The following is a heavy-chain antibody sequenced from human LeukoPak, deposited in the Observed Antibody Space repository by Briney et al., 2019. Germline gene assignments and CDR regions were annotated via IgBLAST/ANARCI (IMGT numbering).Heavy chain of an antibody. D-gene: IGHD6-13*01. V-gene: IGHV3-21*01. CDR3: AREAAAAGFDY. CDR1: GFTFSSYS. J-gene: IGHJ4*02. CDR2: ISSSSSYI. Sequence: GGSLRLSCAASGFTFSSYSMNWVRQAPGKRLEWVSSISSSSSYIYYADSVRGRFTISRDNAKNSLYLQMNSLRAEDTAVYYWAREAAAAGFDYWGQGTLVTVSS.